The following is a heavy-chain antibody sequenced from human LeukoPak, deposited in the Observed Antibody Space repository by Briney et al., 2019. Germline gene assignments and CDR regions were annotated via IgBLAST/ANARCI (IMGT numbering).Heavy chain of an antibody. CDR2: IYYSGST. D-gene: IGHD3-10*01. J-gene: IGHJ4*02. V-gene: IGHV4-59*01. CDR1: GGSISSYY. Sequence: SETLSLTCTVSGGSISSYYWSWIRQPPGKGLEWIGYIYYSGSTNYNPSLKSRVTISVDTSKNQFSLKLSSVTAADSAVHYCARGGYLYYYLSIAFDYWGQGTLVTVSS. CDR3: ARGGYLYYYLSIAFDY.